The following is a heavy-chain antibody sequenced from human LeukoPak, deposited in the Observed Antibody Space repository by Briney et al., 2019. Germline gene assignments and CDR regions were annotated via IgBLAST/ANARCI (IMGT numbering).Heavy chain of an antibody. D-gene: IGHD6-19*01. J-gene: IGHJ6*03. Sequence: PSETLSLTCTVSGGSISSYYWSWIRQPPGKGLEWIGYIYYSGSTNYNPSLKSRVTISVDTSKNQFSLKLSSVTAADTAVYYCARAIAVVRPHLYYYIVVWGKGTTVTVS. CDR1: GGSISSYY. V-gene: IGHV4-59*12. CDR2: IYYSGST. CDR3: ARAIAVVRPHLYYYIVV.